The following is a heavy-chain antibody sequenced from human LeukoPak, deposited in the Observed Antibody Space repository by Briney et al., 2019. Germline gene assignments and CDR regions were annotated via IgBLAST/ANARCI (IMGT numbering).Heavy chain of an antibody. D-gene: IGHD3-3*01. CDR1: GDSISSSRYF. J-gene: IGHJ6*03. CDR3: ARVLWSGYYIIAYSDYYMDV. CDR2: LSDSGSA. V-gene: IGHV4-39*07. Sequence: ASETLSLTCTVSGDSISSSRYFWAWIRQPPGKGLEWIASLSDSGSAYYSPSLRSRVSISADTSKNQLSLILNSVTAADTAVYYCARVLWSGYYIIAYSDYYMDVWGKGTTVTVSS.